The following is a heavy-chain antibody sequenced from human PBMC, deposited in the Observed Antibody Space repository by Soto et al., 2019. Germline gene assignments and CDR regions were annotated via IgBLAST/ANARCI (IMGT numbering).Heavy chain of an antibody. CDR3: EHTQGIVLVPAAIWY. J-gene: IGHJ4*02. V-gene: IGHV3-23*01. Sequence: VHLLESGGGLVQPGGSLRLSCAASGFTFSSYAMSWVRQAPGKGLEWVSGITASGGSTSYADSVKGRFTISRDNSKNTLYLQMNSLRAEDTAVYYCEHTQGIVLVPAAIWYWGQGTLVTVSS. CDR2: ITASGGST. CDR1: GFTFSSYA. D-gene: IGHD2-2*02.